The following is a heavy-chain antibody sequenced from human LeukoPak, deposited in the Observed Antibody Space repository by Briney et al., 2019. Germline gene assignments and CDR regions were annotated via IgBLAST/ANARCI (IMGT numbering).Heavy chain of an antibody. CDR3: AREMPIAAAGSAEYFQH. D-gene: IGHD6-13*01. CDR2: INPNSGDT. Sequence: ASLKVSCKASGYTFTGYYMHWVRQAPGQGLEWMGWINPNSGDTNYAQKFQGRVTMTRDTSISTAYMELSRLRSDDTAVYYCAREMPIAAAGSAEYFQHWGQGTLVTVSS. CDR1: GYTFTGYY. J-gene: IGHJ1*01. V-gene: IGHV1-2*02.